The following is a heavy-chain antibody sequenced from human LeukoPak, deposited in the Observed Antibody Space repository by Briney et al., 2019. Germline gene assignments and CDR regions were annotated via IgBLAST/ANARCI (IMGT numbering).Heavy chain of an antibody. V-gene: IGHV3-30*18. Sequence: PGRSLRLSCAASGFTFSNYGIHWVRQAPGKGLEWVAVISYDGNNKYYADSVKGRFTISRDNPKNTLYLQMNSLRAEDTALYFCAKKAQYNGNYPLDYWGQGTLVTVSS. CDR3: AKKAQYNGNYPLDY. D-gene: IGHD1-26*01. CDR2: ISYDGNNK. J-gene: IGHJ4*02. CDR1: GFTFSNYG.